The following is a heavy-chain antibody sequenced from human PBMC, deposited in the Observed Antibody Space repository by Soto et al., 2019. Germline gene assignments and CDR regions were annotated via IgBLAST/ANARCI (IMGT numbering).Heavy chain of an antibody. J-gene: IGHJ5*02. V-gene: IGHV4-30-2*01. Sequence: SETLSLTYAVSGGSISSGGYSWSWIRQPPGKGLEWIGYIYHSGSTYYNPSLKSRVTISVDRSKNQFSLKLSSVTAADTAVYYCARGLAGYDILTGQPKWFDPWGQGTLVTVSS. CDR2: IYHSGST. CDR1: GGSISSGGYS. CDR3: ARGLAGYDILTGQPKWFDP. D-gene: IGHD3-9*01.